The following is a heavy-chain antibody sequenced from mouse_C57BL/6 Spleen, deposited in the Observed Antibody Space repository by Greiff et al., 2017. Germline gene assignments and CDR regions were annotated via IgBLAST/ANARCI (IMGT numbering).Heavy chain of an antibody. Sequence: EVQLQESGPGLVKPSQSLSLSCSVTGYSITSGYYWNWIRQFPGNKLEWMGYISYDGSNNYNPSLKTRISLTRDTSKNQFFLKLNSVTTEDTATYYCARAGMDYWGQGTSVTVSS. CDR3: ARAGMDY. V-gene: IGHV3-6*01. J-gene: IGHJ4*01. CDR2: ISYDGSN. CDR1: GYSITSGYY.